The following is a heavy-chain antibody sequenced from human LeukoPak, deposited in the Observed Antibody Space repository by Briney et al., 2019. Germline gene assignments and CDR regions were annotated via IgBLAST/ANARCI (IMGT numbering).Heavy chain of an antibody. Sequence: ASVKVSCKASGYTFTNYAFSWVRQAPGQGLEWMGWISAYNGNTKYAQKFQGRVTMTTDTSTSTAYMELRSLRSEDTAVYYCASVYKYGMDVWGQGTTVIVSS. CDR2: ISAYNGNT. CDR3: ASVYKYGMDV. CDR1: GYTFTNYA. J-gene: IGHJ6*02. V-gene: IGHV1-18*01.